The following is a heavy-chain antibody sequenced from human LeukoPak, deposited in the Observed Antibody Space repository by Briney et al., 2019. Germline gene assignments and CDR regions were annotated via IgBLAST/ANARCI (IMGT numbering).Heavy chain of an antibody. Sequence: ASVKVSCKASGYTFTAYNFHWVRQAPGQALEWMGWINPNSGGTNYAQKFQGRVTMTRDTSISTVYMEVSRLRSDDTAVYYCTRGGGSSFFDYWGQGTLVTVSS. CDR3: TRGGGSSFFDY. V-gene: IGHV1-2*02. CDR1: GYTFTAYN. CDR2: INPNSGGT. J-gene: IGHJ4*02. D-gene: IGHD1-26*01.